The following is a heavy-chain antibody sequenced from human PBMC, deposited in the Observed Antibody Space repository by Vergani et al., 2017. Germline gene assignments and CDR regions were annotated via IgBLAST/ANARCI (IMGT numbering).Heavy chain of an antibody. CDR1: GGSISSYY. CDR2: IYYSGST. V-gene: IGHV4-59*01. D-gene: IGHD4-17*01. CDR3: AALTVTTEAGDFDY. Sequence: QVQLQESGPGLVKPSETLSLTCTVSGGSISSYYWSWIRQPPGKGLEWVGYIYYSGSTNYNPSLKSRVTIAVDTSKNQVSLKLSSVTAADTAVYYCAALTVTTEAGDFDYWGQGTLVTVSS. J-gene: IGHJ4*02.